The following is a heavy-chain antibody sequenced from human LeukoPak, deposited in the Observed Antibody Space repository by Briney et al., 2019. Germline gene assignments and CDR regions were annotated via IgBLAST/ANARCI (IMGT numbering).Heavy chain of an antibody. D-gene: IGHD2-15*01. CDR1: GFTFTDYH. CDR2: ISSTSTDI. J-gene: IGHJ4*02. CDR3: ARDRCSGGSCLFYYFDY. Sequence: GGSLRLSCAASGFTFTDYHLSWVRQAPGKGLEWLSYISSTSTDIHYADSVKGRFTISRDNAKGSLFLQMNSLRAEDTAVYYCARDRCSGGSCLFYYFDYWGQGTLVTVSS. V-gene: IGHV3-11*04.